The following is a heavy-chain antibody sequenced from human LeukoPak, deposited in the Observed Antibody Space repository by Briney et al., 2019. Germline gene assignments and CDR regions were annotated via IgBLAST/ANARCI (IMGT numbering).Heavy chain of an antibody. CDR1: GFTFSNSW. D-gene: IGHD3-3*01. Sequence: SGGSLRLSCAASGFTFSNSWMHWVRQVPGKGLVWVSRINRDGEITSSADSVKGRFTISRDNAKNTLYLQMNTLRTEDTAVYYCARGGTIFGDFDYWGQGTLVTVSS. CDR2: INRDGEIT. J-gene: IGHJ4*02. V-gene: IGHV3-74*01. CDR3: ARGGTIFGDFDY.